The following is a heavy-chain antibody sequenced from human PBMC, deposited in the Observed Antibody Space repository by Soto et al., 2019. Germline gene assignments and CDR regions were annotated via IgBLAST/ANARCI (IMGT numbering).Heavy chain of an antibody. Sequence: GESLKISCKGSGYSFTSYWISWVRQMPGKGLEWMGRIDPSDSYTNYSPSFQGHVTISADKSISTAYLQWSSLKASDTAMYYCARHKTGYSSGWYGPPATPFDYWGQGTLVTVSS. CDR1: GYSFTSYW. D-gene: IGHD6-19*01. CDR3: ARHKTGYSSGWYGPPATPFDY. J-gene: IGHJ4*02. V-gene: IGHV5-10-1*01. CDR2: IDPSDSYT.